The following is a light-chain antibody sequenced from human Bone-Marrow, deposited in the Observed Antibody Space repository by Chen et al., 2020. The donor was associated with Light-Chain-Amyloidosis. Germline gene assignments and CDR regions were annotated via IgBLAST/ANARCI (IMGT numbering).Light chain of an antibody. CDR2: DAS. V-gene: IGKV1-8*01. J-gene: IGKJ5*01. CDR1: QDIGNF. Sequence: AVRLTQSPSSLSASTGDRVTITCRASQDIGNFLAWYQQQPGKAPKLLIYDASTVQSGVPSRFSGSGSGTDLTLTISDLQSEDFATYYCQQYYSYPLTFGQGTRLEFK. CDR3: QQYYSYPLT.